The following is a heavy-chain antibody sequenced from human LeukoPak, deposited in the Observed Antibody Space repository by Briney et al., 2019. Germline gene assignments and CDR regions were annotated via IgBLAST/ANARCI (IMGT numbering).Heavy chain of an antibody. D-gene: IGHD1-26*01. CDR1: GGSISSSNFC. Sequence: NTSQTLSLTCTVSGGSISSSNFCWSWLRQSPGKDLEWLGFICYSENTYYNPSFKSRLAISEDTSKNQFSLKLPSVTAADTAVYYCAREVGDTTDSDAFDIWGQGTMVTVSS. CDR2: ICYSENT. CDR3: AREVGDTTDSDAFDI. V-gene: IGHV4-30-4*01. J-gene: IGHJ3*02.